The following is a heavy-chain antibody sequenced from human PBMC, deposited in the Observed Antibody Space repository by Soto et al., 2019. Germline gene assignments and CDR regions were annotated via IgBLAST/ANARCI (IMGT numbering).Heavy chain of an antibody. CDR1: GGTFSSYA. J-gene: IGHJ4*02. V-gene: IGHV1-69*13. D-gene: IGHD3-22*01. CDR3: ARGSYDSSGSFVQDFDY. Sequence: GASVKVSCKASGGTFSSYAISWVRQAPGQGLEWMGGIIPIFGTANYAQKFQGRVTITADESTSTAYMELSSLRSEDTAVYYCARGSYDSSGSFVQDFDYWGQGTLVTVSS. CDR2: IIPIFGTA.